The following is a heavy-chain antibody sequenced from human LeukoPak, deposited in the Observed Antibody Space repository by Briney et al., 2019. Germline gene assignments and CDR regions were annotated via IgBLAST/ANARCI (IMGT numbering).Heavy chain of an antibody. CDR1: GGTFSSYA. CDR3: ARDYDILTGYFDY. CDR2: IIPIFGTA. Sequence: SVKVSCKASGGTFSSYAISWVRQAPGQGLEWMGGIIPIFGTANYAQKFQGRVTITADKSTSTAYMELGRLRSDDTAVYYCARDYDILTGYFDYWGQGTLVTVSS. V-gene: IGHV1-69*06. J-gene: IGHJ4*02. D-gene: IGHD3-9*01.